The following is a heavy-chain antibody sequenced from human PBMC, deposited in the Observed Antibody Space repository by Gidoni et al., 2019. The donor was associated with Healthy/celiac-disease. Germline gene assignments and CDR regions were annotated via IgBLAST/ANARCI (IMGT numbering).Heavy chain of an antibody. J-gene: IGHJ1*01. D-gene: IGHD6-13*01. V-gene: IGHV4-34*01. CDR2: INHSGST. CDR3: ARGPFIAAGTIKRLGARQYFQH. CDR1: GGSFSGYY. Sequence: QVQLQQWGAGLLKPSETLSLTCAVYGGSFSGYYWSWIRQPPGKGLEWIGEINHSGSTNYNPSLKSRVTISVDTSKNQFSLKLSSVTAADTAVYYCARGPFIAAGTIKRLGARQYFQHWGQGTLVTVSS.